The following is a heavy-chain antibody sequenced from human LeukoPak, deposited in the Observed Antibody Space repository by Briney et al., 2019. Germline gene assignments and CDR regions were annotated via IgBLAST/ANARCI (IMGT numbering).Heavy chain of an antibody. J-gene: IGHJ5*02. CDR1: GFTFDDYT. CDR2: ISWDGGST. Sequence: GGSLRLSCAASGFTFDDYTMHWVRQAPGKGLEWVSLISWDGGSTYYADSVKGRFTISRDNAKNSLSLQMNTLRAEDTAVYYCARDPEDWFDPWGQGTLVTVSS. CDR3: ARDPEDWFDP. D-gene: IGHD1-14*01. V-gene: IGHV3-43*01.